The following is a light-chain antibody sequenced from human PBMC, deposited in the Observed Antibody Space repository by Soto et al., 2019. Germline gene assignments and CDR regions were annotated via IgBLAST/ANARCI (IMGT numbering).Light chain of an antibody. V-gene: IGKV3-15*01. J-gene: IGKJ5*01. CDR2: GAS. CDR1: QSVSSN. CDR3: QQYNNWPPIT. Sequence: EIVMTQSPATISVSPGERETLSCRASQSVSSNLAWYQQTPGQAPRLLIYGASTRATGIPDRFSGSGSGTEFTLTISSLQSEEFAVYYCQQYNNWPPITFGQGTRLEIK.